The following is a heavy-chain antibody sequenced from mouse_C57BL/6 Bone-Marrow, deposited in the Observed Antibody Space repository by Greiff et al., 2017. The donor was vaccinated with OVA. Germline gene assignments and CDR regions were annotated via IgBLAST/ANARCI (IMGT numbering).Heavy chain of an antibody. Sequence: EVQLQESGTVLARPGASVKMSCKTSGYTFTSYWMHWVKQRPGQGLEWIGAIYPGNSDTSYNQKFKGKAKLTAVTSASTAYMELSSLPNEDSAVYYCTGEVYDSNRAWFAYWGQGTLVTVSA. CDR3: TGEVYDSNRAWFAY. CDR2: IYPGNSDT. V-gene: IGHV1-5*01. CDR1: GYTFTSYW. J-gene: IGHJ3*01. D-gene: IGHD2-5*01.